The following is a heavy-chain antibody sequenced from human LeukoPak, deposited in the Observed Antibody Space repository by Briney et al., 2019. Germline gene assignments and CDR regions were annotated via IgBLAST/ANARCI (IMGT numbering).Heavy chain of an antibody. CDR1: GGSISGYY. Sequence: SETLSLTCTVSGGSISGYYWSWIRQPPGKGLEWIGYIYYSGSTNYNPSLKSRVTISVDTSKNQFSLKLSSVTAADTAVYYCARGPVVVPAAMRVRWFDPWGQGTLVTVSS. D-gene: IGHD2-2*01. J-gene: IGHJ5*02. V-gene: IGHV4-59*01. CDR3: ARGPVVVPAAMRVRWFDP. CDR2: IYYSGST.